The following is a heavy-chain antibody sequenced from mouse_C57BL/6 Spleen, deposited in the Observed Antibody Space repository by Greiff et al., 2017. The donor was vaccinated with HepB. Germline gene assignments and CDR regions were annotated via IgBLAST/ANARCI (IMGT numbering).Heavy chain of an antibody. J-gene: IGHJ4*01. CDR3: ARHESYSNFAMDY. D-gene: IGHD2-5*01. CDR2: ISGGGGNT. CDR1: GFTFSSYT. Sequence: EVHLVESGGGLVKPGGSLKLSCAASGFTFSSYTMSWVRQTPEKRLEWVATISGGGGNTYYPDSVKGRFTISRDNAKNTLYLQMSSLRSEDTALYYCARHESYSNFAMDYWGQGTSVTVSS. V-gene: IGHV5-9*01.